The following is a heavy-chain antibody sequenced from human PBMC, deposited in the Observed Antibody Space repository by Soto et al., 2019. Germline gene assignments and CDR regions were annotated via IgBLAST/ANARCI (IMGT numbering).Heavy chain of an antibody. CDR1: GVSISRPHHN. Sequence: SGTLSLTCTVSGVSISRPHHNGGWIRQYPGKGLEGIGFIHYSGTTYYNPSLKSRVAISVDTSRNDFSLRLSSLTAADTAVSYCTTGGDASNPGYWGQGTLVTVSS. CDR3: TTGGDASNPGY. CDR2: IHYSGTT. V-gene: IGHV4-30-4*01. D-gene: IGHD1-1*01. J-gene: IGHJ4*02.